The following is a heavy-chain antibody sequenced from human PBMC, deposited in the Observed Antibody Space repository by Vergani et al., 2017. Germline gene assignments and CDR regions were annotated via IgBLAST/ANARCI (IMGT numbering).Heavy chain of an antibody. Sequence: QVQLQESGPGLVKPSGTLSLTCAVSGGSISSSNWWSWVRQPPGKGLEWIGEIYHSGSTNYNPSLKSRVTMSVDTSKNQFSLKLSSVTAADTAVYYCARGTRAPYYYYYYMDVWGKGTTVTVSS. CDR3: ARGTRAPYYYYYYMDV. CDR2: IYHSGST. J-gene: IGHJ6*03. D-gene: IGHD1-7*01. V-gene: IGHV4-4*02. CDR1: GGSISSSNW.